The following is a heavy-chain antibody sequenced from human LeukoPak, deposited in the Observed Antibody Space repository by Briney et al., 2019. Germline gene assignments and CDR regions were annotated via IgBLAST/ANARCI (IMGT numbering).Heavy chain of an antibody. Sequence: GGSLRLSCAASGFTFSNYAMSWVRQAPGKGLEWVSVIYSGGSTYYADSVKGRFTISRDNSKNTLYLQMNSLRAEDTAVYYCASRGAVAGTGGAFDYWGQGTLVTVSS. CDR3: ASRGAVAGTGGAFDY. CDR2: IYSGGST. V-gene: IGHV3-66*01. CDR1: GFTFSNYA. D-gene: IGHD6-19*01. J-gene: IGHJ4*02.